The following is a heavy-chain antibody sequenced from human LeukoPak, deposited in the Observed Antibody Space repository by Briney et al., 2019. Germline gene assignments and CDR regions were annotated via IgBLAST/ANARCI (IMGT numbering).Heavy chain of an antibody. CDR2: IYYSGST. J-gene: IGHJ4*02. D-gene: IGHD3-16*02. CDR3: AREAYVWGSYRYHYYFDY. V-gene: IGHV4-59*12. Sequence: SETLSLTCTVSGGPISSYYWSWIRQPPGKGLEWIGYIYYSGSTNYNPSLKSRVTMSVDTSKNQFSLKLSSVTAADTAVYYCAREAYVWGSYRYHYYFDYWGQGTLVTVSS. CDR1: GGPISSYY.